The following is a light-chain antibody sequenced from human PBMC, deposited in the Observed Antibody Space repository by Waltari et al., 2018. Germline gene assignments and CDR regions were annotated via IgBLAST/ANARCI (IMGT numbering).Light chain of an antibody. Sequence: QSVLTQPPSVSAAPGQKVTISCSGGSSNIGNNFESWYQQLPGTAPKLLIYDDNKRPSGIPDRFSGSKSGTSATLGITGLQTGDEADYYCGTWDTSLSAGVFGGGTKLTVL. V-gene: IGLV1-51*01. CDR1: SSNIGNNF. CDR3: GTWDTSLSAGV. J-gene: IGLJ3*02. CDR2: DDN.